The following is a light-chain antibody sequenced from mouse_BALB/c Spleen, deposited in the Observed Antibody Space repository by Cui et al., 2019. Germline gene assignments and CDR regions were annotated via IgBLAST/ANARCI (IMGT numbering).Light chain of an antibody. CDR3: QQWSSYPRT. V-gene: IGKV4-55*01. CDR1: SSVSY. Sequence: HIVLTQSPAIMSASPGEKVTMTCSASSSVSYMYWYQQKPGSSPRLLIYDTSNLASGVPVRFSGSGSGTSYSLTISRMEAGDAATYYCQQWSSYPRTFGGGTKLEIK. J-gene: IGKJ1*01. CDR2: DTS.